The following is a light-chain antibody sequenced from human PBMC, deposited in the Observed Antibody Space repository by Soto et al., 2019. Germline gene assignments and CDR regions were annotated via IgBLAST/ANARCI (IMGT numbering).Light chain of an antibody. Sequence: DIQMTQSPSTLSASVGDRATLTCRASESIDDWLAWYQQKPGKAPQLLLFTASSLKSGVTSGFSGSGSGTESTLTSSSQHPDDFATYYCQHYHRYLTFGPGTRLEIK. J-gene: IGKJ5*01. CDR2: TAS. V-gene: IGKV1-5*03. CDR1: ESIDDW. CDR3: QHYHRYLT.